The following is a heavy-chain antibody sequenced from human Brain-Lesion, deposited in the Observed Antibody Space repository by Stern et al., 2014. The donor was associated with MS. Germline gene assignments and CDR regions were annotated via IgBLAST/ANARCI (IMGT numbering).Heavy chain of an antibody. CDR2: INPYSGDT. V-gene: IGHV1-2*04. CDR1: GYTFTDYF. Sequence: VQLVESGAEVKKPGASVKVSCKASGYTFTDYFMHWVRQAPGQGLEWLGWINPYSGDTKYAQKFQGWVTMTRDSSISTAYMDLNSLRSDDTAVYYCARVPGGVFGGMDVWGQGTTVT. CDR3: ARVPGGVFGGMDV. J-gene: IGHJ6*02. D-gene: IGHD4-23*01.